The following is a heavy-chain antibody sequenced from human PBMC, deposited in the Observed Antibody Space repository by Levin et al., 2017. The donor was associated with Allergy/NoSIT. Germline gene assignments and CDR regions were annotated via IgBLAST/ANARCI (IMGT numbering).Heavy chain of an antibody. D-gene: IGHD3-10*01. CDR3: ARVRGVFRHGSFDL. Sequence: SGGSLRLSCAVSGGALTGYYWSWIRQSPGKGLEWIAEINHSGSTNYNPSLRSRLAISADMSKNQLSLHLTSVTAADTAIYYCARVRGVFRHGSFDLWGRGTLVSVSS. CDR1: GGALTGYY. CDR2: INHSGST. V-gene: IGHV4-34*01. J-gene: IGHJ2*01.